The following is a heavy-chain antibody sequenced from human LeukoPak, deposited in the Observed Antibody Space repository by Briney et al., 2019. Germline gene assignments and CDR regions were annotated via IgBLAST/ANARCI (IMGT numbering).Heavy chain of an antibody. V-gene: IGHV1-2*06. CDR1: GYTFNGYY. J-gene: IGHJ4*02. D-gene: IGHD3-9*01. Sequence: ASVKVSCKASGYTFNGYYMQWVRQAPGQGLEWMGRINPNSGGTNYAQKFQGRVTMTRDTSISTAYMELSRLRSDDTAVYYCARDSPGNYDILTGYHPYFGYWGQGTLVTVSS. CDR3: ARDSPGNYDILTGYHPYFGY. CDR2: INPNSGGT.